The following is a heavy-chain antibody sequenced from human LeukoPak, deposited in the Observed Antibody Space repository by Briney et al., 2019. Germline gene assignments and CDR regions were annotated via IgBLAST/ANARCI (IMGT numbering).Heavy chain of an antibody. CDR3: ARRRGAAAMYLGQRVRYYFDY. CDR2: INHSGST. CDR1: GGSISSSTYY. Sequence: PSETLSLTCTVSGGSISSSTYYWSWIRQPPGKGLEWIGEINHSGSTNYNPSLKGRVTISVDTSRNQFSLKLSSVTAADTAVYYCARRRGAAAMYLGQRVRYYFDYWGQGTLVTVSS. V-gene: IGHV4-39*07. J-gene: IGHJ4*02. D-gene: IGHD6-13*01.